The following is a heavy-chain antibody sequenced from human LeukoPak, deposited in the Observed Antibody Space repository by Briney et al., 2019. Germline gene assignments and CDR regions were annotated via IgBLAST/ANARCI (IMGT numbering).Heavy chain of an antibody. CDR1: GFSFRNHG. D-gene: IGHD5-12*01. CDR3: ARDQLAYSGYDTLFDY. J-gene: IGHJ4*02. Sequence: GALRLSCAASGFSFRNHGMHWVRQAPGKGLEWVAVIWYDGSNKYYADSVKGRFTISRDNSKNTLYLQLNSLRPEDTAVYYCARDQLAYSGYDTLFDYWGQGTLVTVSS. CDR2: IWYDGSNK. V-gene: IGHV3-33*01.